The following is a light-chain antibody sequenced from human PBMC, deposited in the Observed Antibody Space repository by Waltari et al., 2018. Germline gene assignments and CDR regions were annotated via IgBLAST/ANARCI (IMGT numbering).Light chain of an antibody. Sequence: IQMTQSPSSLSASIGDRATITCRASKDIRKNLSWFQERPGKAPKLLIYDASNLEAGVPSRFSGTGSGTDFSLTISSLQPEDSATYYCQHYNNLPYTFSRGTKLQIK. CDR2: DAS. V-gene: IGKV1-33*01. CDR1: KDIRKN. CDR3: QHYNNLPYT. J-gene: IGKJ2*01.